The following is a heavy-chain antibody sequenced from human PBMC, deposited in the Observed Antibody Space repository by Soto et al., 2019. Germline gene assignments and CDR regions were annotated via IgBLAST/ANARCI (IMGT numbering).Heavy chain of an antibody. V-gene: IGHV1-69*01. Sequence: QVQLVQSGAEVKKPGSSVKVSCKASGGTFSSYAISWVRQAPGQGLEWMGGIIPIFGTANYAQKFQGRVTITADDSTSTAYMELSSLRSEDTAVYYCARVYCSGGSGYSRTYYYYGMDVWGQGTTVTVSS. CDR2: IIPIFGTA. D-gene: IGHD2-15*01. CDR3: ARVYCSGGSGYSRTYYYYGMDV. J-gene: IGHJ6*02. CDR1: GGTFSSYA.